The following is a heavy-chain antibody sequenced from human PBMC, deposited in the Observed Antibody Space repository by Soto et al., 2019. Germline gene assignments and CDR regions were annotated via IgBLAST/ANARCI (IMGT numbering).Heavy chain of an antibody. J-gene: IGHJ3*02. V-gene: IGHV3-48*01. D-gene: IGHD3-16*01. CDR3: ASDNYENAFDI. CDR2: ISSSSTI. CDR1: GFTFSSYS. Sequence: GGSLRLSCAASGFTFSSYSMNWVRQAPGKGLEWVSYISSSSTIYYADSVKGRFTISRDNAKNSLYLQMNSLRAEDTAVYYCASDNYENAFDIWGQGTMVTVSS.